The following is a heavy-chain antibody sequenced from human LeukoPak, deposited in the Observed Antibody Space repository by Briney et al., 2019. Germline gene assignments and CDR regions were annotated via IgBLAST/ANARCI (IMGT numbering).Heavy chain of an antibody. CDR1: GFTFRNYA. J-gene: IGHJ4*02. Sequence: SGGSLRLSCVASGFTFRNYAMTWVRQAPGKGLEWVSTISVSGGTTHYADSVKGRFTISRDNSKNAVYLQMYSLGAEDTAVYYCAKDKSNVRLWFGESYPASWYFDYWGQGTLVTVS. CDR2: ISVSGGTT. D-gene: IGHD3-10*01. V-gene: IGHV3-23*01. CDR3: AKDKSNVRLWFGESYPASWYFDY.